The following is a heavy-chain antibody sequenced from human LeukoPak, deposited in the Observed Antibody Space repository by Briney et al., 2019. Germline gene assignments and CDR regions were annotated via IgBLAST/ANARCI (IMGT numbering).Heavy chain of an antibody. CDR2: ISYDGSNK. V-gene: IGHV3-30*18. Sequence: GGSLRLSCAASGFTFSSYGMHWVRQAPGKGLEWVAVISYDGSNKYYADSVKGRFTISRDNSKSTLYLQMNSLRAEDTAVYYCAKGTISSRYYYYYMDVWGKGTTVTVSS. CDR1: GFTFSSYG. D-gene: IGHD6-6*01. CDR3: AKGTISSRYYYYYMDV. J-gene: IGHJ6*03.